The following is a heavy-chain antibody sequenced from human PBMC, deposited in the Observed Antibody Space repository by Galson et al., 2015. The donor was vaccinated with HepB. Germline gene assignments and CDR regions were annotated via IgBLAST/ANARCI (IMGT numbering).Heavy chain of an antibody. J-gene: IGHJ4*02. CDR2: IWFDGSNK. CDR3: ARAFYDYVWGSYCFDY. Sequence: SLRLSCAASGFTFSSYSMHWVRQAPGKGLEWVAVIWFDGSNKYYVDSVKGRFTISRDNSKNTLYLQMNSLRAEDTAVYYCARAFYDYVWGSYCFDYWGQGTPVTVSS. V-gene: IGHV3-33*01. CDR1: GFTFSSYS. D-gene: IGHD3-16*01.